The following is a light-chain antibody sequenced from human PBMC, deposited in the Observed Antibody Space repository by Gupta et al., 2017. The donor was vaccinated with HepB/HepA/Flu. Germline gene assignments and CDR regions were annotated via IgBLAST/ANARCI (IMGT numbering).Light chain of an antibody. CDR1: SSNIGNNY. CDR2: ENN. Sequence: QTLLTQPPPVSAAPAHQVTIPCTGSSSNIGNNYASCYQQLPGTAPKLLIYENNKRPSGIPDRFSGSKSATSATLGITALQTGDDADYYCGTWDSSLSAVVFGGGTKLTVL. J-gene: IGLJ2*01. V-gene: IGLV1-51*02. CDR3: GTWDSSLSAVV.